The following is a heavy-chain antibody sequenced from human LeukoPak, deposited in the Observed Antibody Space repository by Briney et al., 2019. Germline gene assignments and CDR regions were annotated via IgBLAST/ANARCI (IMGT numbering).Heavy chain of an antibody. D-gene: IGHD3-22*01. CDR2: IYYSGST. J-gene: IGHJ4*02. CDR1: GGSINSYY. CDR3: AREEPPYYYDSSGLRD. Sequence: PSETLSLTCTVSGGSINSYYWSWIRQPPGKGLEWIGYIYYSGSTNYNPSLKSRVTISVDTSKNQFSLKLSSVTAADTAVYYCAREEPPYYYDSSGLRDWGQGTLVTVSS. V-gene: IGHV4-59*01.